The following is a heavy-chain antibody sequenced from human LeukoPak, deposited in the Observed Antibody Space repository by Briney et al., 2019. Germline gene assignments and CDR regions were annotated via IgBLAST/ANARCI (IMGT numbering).Heavy chain of an antibody. CDR2: INKDGSAT. CDR1: GFTFDAYA. J-gene: IGHJ6*02. Sequence: GGSLRLSCGASGFTFDAYAMHWVRQAPGKGLEWVSLINKDGSATYYADSVKGRFTISRDNSKNSLYLQMNSLRSEDTALYYCATWAFYHSLDVWGQGTTVTVSS. CDR3: ATWAFYHSLDV. V-gene: IGHV3-43*02. D-gene: IGHD1-26*01.